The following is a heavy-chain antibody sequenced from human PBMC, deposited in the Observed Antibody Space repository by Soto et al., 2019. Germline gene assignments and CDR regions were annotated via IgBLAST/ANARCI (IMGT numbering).Heavy chain of an antibody. Sequence: ASVKVSCKASGYTLTDSFIHWVRQAPGQGLEWMGWINPNNGRTTLAPKFQGRVTLTRDTSINTAYMDLSRLRSDDTAVYYCAREDADRGSFDFWGQGTLVTVSS. J-gene: IGHJ4*02. CDR2: INPNNGRT. CDR3: AREDADRGSFDF. V-gene: IGHV1-2*02. CDR1: GYTLTDSF.